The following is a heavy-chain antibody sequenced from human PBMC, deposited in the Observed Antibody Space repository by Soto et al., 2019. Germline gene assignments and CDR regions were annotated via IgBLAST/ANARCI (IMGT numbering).Heavy chain of an antibody. J-gene: IGHJ4*02. V-gene: IGHV3-66*01. CDR1: GFTVGNNY. CDR3: ARSANTYGSPFDY. CDR2: IHRGGST. D-gene: IGHD3-10*01. Sequence: PGGSLRLSCAASGFTVGNNYMSWVRQAPGKGLEWVSIIHRGGSTSYADSVKGRFTISRDSSKNILYLQINGLTADDTAVYYCARSANTYGSPFDYWGQGALVTVPQ.